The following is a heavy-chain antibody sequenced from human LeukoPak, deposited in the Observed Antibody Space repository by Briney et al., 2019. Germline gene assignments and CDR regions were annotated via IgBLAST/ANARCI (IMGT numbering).Heavy chain of an antibody. CDR3: AAQGYCSDGSCS. D-gene: IGHD2-15*01. Sequence: SGGSLRLSCAASGFTFSSYSMNWVRQAPGKGLEWVSGINWNGGSTGYADSVKGRFTISRDNAKNSLYLQMNSLRAEDTAFYYCAAQGYCSDGSCSWGQGTLVTVSS. CDR1: GFTFSSYS. V-gene: IGHV3-20*04. CDR2: INWNGGST. J-gene: IGHJ5*02.